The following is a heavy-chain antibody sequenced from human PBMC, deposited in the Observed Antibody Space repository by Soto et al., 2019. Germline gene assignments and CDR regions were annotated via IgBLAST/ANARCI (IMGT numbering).Heavy chain of an antibody. CDR1: GDSVSSNSAA. J-gene: IGHJ5*02. Sequence: PSQTLSLTCAISGDSVSSNSAAWNWIRQSPSRGLEWLGRTYYRSKWYNDYAVSVKSRITINPDTSKNQFSLQLNSVTPEDTAVYYCARSDIVVVPAAIINNWFDPWGQGTLVTVSS. CDR3: ARSDIVVVPAAIINNWFDP. CDR2: TYYRSKWYN. V-gene: IGHV6-1*01. D-gene: IGHD2-2*01.